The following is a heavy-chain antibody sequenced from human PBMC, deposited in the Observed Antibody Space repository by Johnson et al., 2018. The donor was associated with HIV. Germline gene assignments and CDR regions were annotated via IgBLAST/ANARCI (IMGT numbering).Heavy chain of an antibody. J-gene: IGHJ3*02. Sequence: VHLVESGGGLVQPGRSLRLSCAASGFTFDDYAMHWVRQAPGKGLEWVSGISWNSGSIGYADSVKGRFTISRDNAKNSLYLQMNSLRAEDTAVYYCARDRGAARDSFDIWGQGTMVTVSS. CDR1: GFTFDDYA. D-gene: IGHD6-6*01. CDR2: ISWNSGSI. CDR3: ARDRGAARDSFDI. V-gene: IGHV3-9*01.